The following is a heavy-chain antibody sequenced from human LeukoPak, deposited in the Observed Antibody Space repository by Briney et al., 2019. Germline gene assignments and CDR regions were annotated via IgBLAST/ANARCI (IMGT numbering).Heavy chain of an antibody. Sequence: ASVKVSCKASGGTFVSYAISWVRQAPGQGLEWMGRIIPILGIANYAQKFQGRVTITADKSTSTAYMELSSLRSEDTAVYYCAITEYSSSSLFDYWGQGTLVTVSS. V-gene: IGHV1-69*04. CDR1: GGTFVSYA. J-gene: IGHJ4*02. CDR3: AITEYSSSSLFDY. CDR2: IIPILGIA. D-gene: IGHD6-6*01.